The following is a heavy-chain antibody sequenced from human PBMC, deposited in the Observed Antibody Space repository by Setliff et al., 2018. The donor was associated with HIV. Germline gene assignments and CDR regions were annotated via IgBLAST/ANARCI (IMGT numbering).Heavy chain of an antibody. CDR1: GFTLSSYA. Sequence: PGGSLRLSCAASGFTLSSYAMTWVRQAPGKGLEWVSAISGGGDRTYHADSVRGRFTISRDNSKNSLYLQMNSLRAEDTAVYYCARGVPHNFWSGYFEDYYYYAMDVWGQGTTVTVSS. V-gene: IGHV3-23*01. J-gene: IGHJ6*02. D-gene: IGHD3-3*01. CDR2: ISGGGDRT. CDR3: ARGVPHNFWSGYFEDYYYYAMDV.